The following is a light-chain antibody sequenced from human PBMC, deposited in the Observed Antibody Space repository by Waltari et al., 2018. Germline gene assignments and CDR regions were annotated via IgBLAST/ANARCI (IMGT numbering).Light chain of an antibody. J-gene: IGKJ3*01. Sequence: DIQMTQSPSTLSASVGDRVTITCRASQRITTWLAWYQQKPGRAPKLLIYKASTLRSWVPSRFSASGSGTEFTLTISSLQPDDFATYYCQQYHSFSRFAFGPGTKVHLK. CDR2: KAS. CDR1: QRITTW. V-gene: IGKV1-5*03. CDR3: QQYHSFSRFA.